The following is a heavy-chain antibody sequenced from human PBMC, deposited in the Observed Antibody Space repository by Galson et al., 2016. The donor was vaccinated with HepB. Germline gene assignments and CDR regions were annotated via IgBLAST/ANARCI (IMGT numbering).Heavy chain of an antibody. Sequence: SLRLSCAASGFTFSSYAMSWVRQAPGKGLEWVSTITGSGDRTFYADSVKGRFSISRDNSKNTLYVQMNSLRADDTAVYYCAKEIPGVTGQPDDYWGQGTLVTFSS. V-gene: IGHV3-23*01. CDR1: GFTFSSYA. J-gene: IGHJ4*02. D-gene: IGHD3-3*01. CDR2: ITGSGDRT. CDR3: AKEIPGVTGQPDDY.